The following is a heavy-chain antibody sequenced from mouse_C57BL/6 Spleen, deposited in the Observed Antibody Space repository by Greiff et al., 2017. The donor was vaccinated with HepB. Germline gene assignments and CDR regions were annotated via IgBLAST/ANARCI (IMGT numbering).Heavy chain of an antibody. CDR1: GYTFTSYT. J-gene: IGHJ2*01. CDR3: ARGITTVVAPDY. CDR2: INPSSGYT. D-gene: IGHD1-1*01. Sequence: VKLMESGAELARPGASVKMSCKASGYTFTSYTMHWVKQRPGQGLEWIGYINPSSGYTKYNQKFKDKATLTADKSSSTAYMQLSSLTSEDSAVYYCARGITTVVAPDYWGQGTTLTVSS. V-gene: IGHV1-4*01.